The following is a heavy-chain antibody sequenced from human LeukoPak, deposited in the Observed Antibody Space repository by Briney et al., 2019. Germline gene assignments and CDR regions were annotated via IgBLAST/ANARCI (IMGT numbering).Heavy chain of an antibody. V-gene: IGHV3-30-3*01. CDR2: ISYDGSNK. Sequence: GGSLRLSCAASGFTFSSYAMHWVRQAPGKGLEWVAVISYDGSNKYYADSVKGRFTISRDNAKNSLYLQMNSLRAEDTAVYYCARLGFRWEHDYWGQGNLVTVSS. CDR1: GFTFSSYA. CDR3: ARLGFRWEHDY. D-gene: IGHD1-26*01. J-gene: IGHJ4*02.